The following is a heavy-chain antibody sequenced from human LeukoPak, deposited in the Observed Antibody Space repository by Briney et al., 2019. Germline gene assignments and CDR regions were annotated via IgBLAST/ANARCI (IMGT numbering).Heavy chain of an antibody. D-gene: IGHD3-10*01. CDR2: TNQDGSEK. J-gene: IGHJ4*02. Sequence: GGSLRLSCAASGFTFSSHWMSWVRQAPGKGLEWVANTNQDGSEKYYVDSVKGRFTISRDNAKKSLDLQMNSLRAEDTAVYYCARELAGHYYGSGSSFDYWGQGTLVTVSS. V-gene: IGHV3-7*01. CDR3: ARELAGHYYGSGSSFDY. CDR1: GFTFSSHW.